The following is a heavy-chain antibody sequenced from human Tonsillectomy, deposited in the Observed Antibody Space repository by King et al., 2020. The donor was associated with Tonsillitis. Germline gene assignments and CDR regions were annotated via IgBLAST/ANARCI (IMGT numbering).Heavy chain of an antibody. Sequence: VQLQESGPGLVKPSETLSLTCTVSGGSISSYYWSWIRQPPGKGLEWIGYFYYSGSTNYNPSLQSRVTISVDTSKNQFSLKLSSVTASDTAVYYCARDQNYYDSSGYYRGGFDYWGQGTLVTVSS. CDR2: FYYSGST. CDR1: GGSISSYY. D-gene: IGHD3-22*01. CDR3: ARDQNYYDSSGYYRGGFDY. V-gene: IGHV4-59*01. J-gene: IGHJ4*02.